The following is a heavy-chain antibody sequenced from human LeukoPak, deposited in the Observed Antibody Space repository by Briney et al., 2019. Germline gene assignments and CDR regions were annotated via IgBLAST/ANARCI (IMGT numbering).Heavy chain of an antibody. CDR1: GGSFSGYY. D-gene: IGHD2-2*01. Sequence: SETLSLTCAVYGGSFSGYYWSWIRQPPGKGLEWIGEINHSGSTNYNPSLKSRVTISVDTSKNQFSLKLSSVTAADTAVYYCARERPLGYCSSTSCYRVGVNDYWGQGTLVTVSS. CDR3: ARERPLGYCSSTSCYRVGVNDY. CDR2: INHSGST. J-gene: IGHJ4*02. V-gene: IGHV4-34*01.